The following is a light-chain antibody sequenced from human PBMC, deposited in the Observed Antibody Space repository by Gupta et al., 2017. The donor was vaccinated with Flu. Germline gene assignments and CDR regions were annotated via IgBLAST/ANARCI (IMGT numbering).Light chain of an antibody. Sequence: AIRMTQSPSSFSASTGDRVTITCRASQGISSYLAWYQQKPGKAPKLLIYAASTLQSGVPSRFSGSGSGTDFTLTISCLQSEDFATYYCQHEDSSPYIFGQGTKMDIK. J-gene: IGKJ2*01. CDR2: AAS. CDR1: QGISSY. V-gene: IGKV1-8*01. CDR3: QHEDSSPYI.